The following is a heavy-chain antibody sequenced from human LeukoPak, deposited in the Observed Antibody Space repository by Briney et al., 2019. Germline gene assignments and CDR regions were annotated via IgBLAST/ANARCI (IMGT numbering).Heavy chain of an antibody. CDR3: ARDNSIAAAPLDY. V-gene: IGHV3-30-3*01. D-gene: IGHD6-13*01. CDR1: GFTFRSYA. CDR2: ISYDGSNK. J-gene: IGHJ4*02. Sequence: GGSLRLSCAASGFTFRSYAMDWVRQAPGKGLEWVAVISYDGSNKYYADSVKGRSTISRDNSKNTLYLQMNSLRAEDTAVYYCARDNSIAAAPLDYWGQGTLVTVSS.